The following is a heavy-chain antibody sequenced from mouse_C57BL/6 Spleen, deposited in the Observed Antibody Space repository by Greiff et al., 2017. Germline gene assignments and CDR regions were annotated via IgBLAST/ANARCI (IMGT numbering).Heavy chain of an antibody. D-gene: IGHD2-1*01. J-gene: IGHJ3*01. Sequence: VKLQQPGAELVKPGASVKMSCKASGYTFTSYWITWVKQRPGQGLEWIGDIYPGSGSTNYNEKFKSKATLTVDTSSSTAYMQLSSLTSEDSAVYYCARRNGNYVAWFAYWGQGTLVTVSA. CDR1: GYTFTSYW. CDR3: ARRNGNYVAWFAY. V-gene: IGHV1-55*01. CDR2: IYPGSGST.